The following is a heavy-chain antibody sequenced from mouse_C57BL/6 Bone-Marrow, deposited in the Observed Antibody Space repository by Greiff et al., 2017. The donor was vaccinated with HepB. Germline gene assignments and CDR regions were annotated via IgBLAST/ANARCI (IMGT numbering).Heavy chain of an antibody. Sequence: QVQLQQSGPELVKPGASVKISCKASGYAFSSSWMNWVKQRPGKGLEWIGRIYPGDGDTNYNGKFKGKATLTADKSSSTAYMQLSSLTSEDSAVYFWARSRIGPWFAYWGQGTLVTVSA. CDR3: ARSRIGPWFAY. CDR2: IYPGDGDT. CDR1: GYAFSSSW. V-gene: IGHV1-82*01. J-gene: IGHJ3*01.